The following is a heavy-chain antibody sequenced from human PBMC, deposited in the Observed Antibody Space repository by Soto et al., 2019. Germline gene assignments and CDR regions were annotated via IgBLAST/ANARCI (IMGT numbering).Heavy chain of an antibody. D-gene: IGHD3-16*01. J-gene: IGHJ4*02. CDR2: IIPVFDTP. CDR3: ARGDSPYVWFNEF. CDR1: GGLFSSYA. V-gene: IGHV1-69*13. Sequence: GASGKVSCKDSGGLFSSYAISWVRQAPGQGLEWMGGIIPVFDTPYYAQKFQGRVTITADESTNTAYLELSSLRSDDTAMYYCARGDSPYVWFNEFWGQGSRVTVSS.